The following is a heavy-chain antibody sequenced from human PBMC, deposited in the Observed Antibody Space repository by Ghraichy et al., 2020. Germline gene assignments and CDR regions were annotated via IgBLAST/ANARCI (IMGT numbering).Heavy chain of an antibody. D-gene: IGHD3-10*01. CDR2: INSDGSST. CDR1: GFTFSSYW. V-gene: IGHV3-74*01. J-gene: IGHJ6*03. CDR3: ARVGWALGELSLTGPYYYYYMDV. Sequence: GGSLRLSCAASGFTFSSYWMHWVRQAPGKGLVWVSRINSDGSSTSYADSVKGRFTISRDNAKNTLYLQMNSLRAEDTAVYYCARVGWALGELSLTGPYYYYYMDVWGKGTTVTVSS.